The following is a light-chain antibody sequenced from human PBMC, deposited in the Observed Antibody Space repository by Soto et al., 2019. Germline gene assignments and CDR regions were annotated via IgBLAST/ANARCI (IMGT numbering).Light chain of an antibody. CDR2: EAY. V-gene: IGLV2-23*01. CDR3: SSYAGSRTYVV. J-gene: IGLJ2*01. Sequence: QSVLTQPASVSGSPGQSITISCTGSSSDSGSYNLVSWYQKEPGKAPKLVIYEAYKRPSGVSARFSGSKSGNTASLTISGLQAEDEADYYCSSYAGSRTYVVFGGGTKLTVL. CDR1: SSDSGSYNL.